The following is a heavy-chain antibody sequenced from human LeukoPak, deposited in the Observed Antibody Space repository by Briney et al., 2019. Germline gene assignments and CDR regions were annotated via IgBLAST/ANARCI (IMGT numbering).Heavy chain of an antibody. CDR1: GGTFSSYA. Sequence: SVTVSCTASGGTFSSYAISWVGQAPGQGLEWMGGIIPIFGTANYAQKFQGRVTITADESTSTAYMELSSLRSEDTAVYYCARLRAPLYYGDYEVGDYYYYGMDVWGQGTTVTVSS. CDR3: ARLRAPLYYGDYEVGDYYYYGMDV. CDR2: IIPIFGTA. J-gene: IGHJ6*02. D-gene: IGHD4-17*01. V-gene: IGHV1-69*13.